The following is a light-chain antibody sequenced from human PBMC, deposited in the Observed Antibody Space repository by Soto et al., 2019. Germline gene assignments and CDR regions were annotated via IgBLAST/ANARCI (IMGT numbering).Light chain of an antibody. CDR3: MQSIQVPFT. CDR1: QSLLHSSGETY. V-gene: IGKV2D-29*01. Sequence: DVVMTQIPLSLSVTPGQPASISCKSSQSLLHSSGETYLSWFLQKPGHPPQLLIYEVSNRFSGVPDRFSGSGSGTDFTLKISRVWAEDVGVYYCMQSIQVPFTFGPGTKVDIK. J-gene: IGKJ3*01. CDR2: EVS.